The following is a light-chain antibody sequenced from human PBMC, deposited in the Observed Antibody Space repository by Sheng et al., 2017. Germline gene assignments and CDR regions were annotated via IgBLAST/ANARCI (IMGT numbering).Light chain of an antibody. CDR1: SDDVGRYNY. CDR3: CSYTISTTLDWV. Sequence: QSALTQPASVSGSPGQSITISCTGSSDDVGRYNYVSWYQQHPGEAPKLMIYEVNNRPSGVSDRFSGSKSGNTASLTISGLQAEDEADYYCCSYTISTTLDWVFGGGTKLTIL. CDR2: EVN. V-gene: IGLV2-14*01. J-gene: IGLJ3*02.